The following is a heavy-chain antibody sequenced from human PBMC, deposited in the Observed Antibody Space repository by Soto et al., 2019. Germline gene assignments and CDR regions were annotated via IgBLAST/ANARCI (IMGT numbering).Heavy chain of an antibody. D-gene: IGHD3-10*01. CDR3: AKGVLGLASAPSV. Sequence: GGSLRLSCAASEFTFSTYAMGWVRQAPGKGLEWVSSISNSGATTYYAETVKGRFTISRDNSKNTLFLQMNSLRAEDTAVYYCAKGVLGLASAPSVGGQGTLVTVSS. CDR2: ISNSGATT. CDR1: EFTFSTYA. J-gene: IGHJ4*02. V-gene: IGHV3-23*01.